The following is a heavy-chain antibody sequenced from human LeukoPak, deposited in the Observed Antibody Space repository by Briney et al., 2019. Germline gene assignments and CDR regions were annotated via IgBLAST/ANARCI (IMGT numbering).Heavy chain of an antibody. CDR3: AKDAQRGFDYSNSLDF. D-gene: IGHD4-11*01. Sequence: GGSLSLSCSASGFTFIHYGMHWVRQAPGTGLEWVAVIWSDASDKYYANSVKGRFTISRDNFKNSLYLQMNSLRADDTAVYYCAKDAQRGFDYSNSLDFWGQGTTGTVSS. J-gene: IGHJ4*02. CDR2: IWSDASDK. V-gene: IGHV3-33*06. CDR1: GFTFIHYG.